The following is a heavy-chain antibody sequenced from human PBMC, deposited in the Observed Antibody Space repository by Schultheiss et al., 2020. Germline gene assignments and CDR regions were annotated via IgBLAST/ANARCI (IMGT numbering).Heavy chain of an antibody. CDR1: GGSISSSSYY. CDR3: ARGGYDCDY. J-gene: IGHJ4*02. Sequence: LSLTCTVSGGSISSSSYYWGWIRQPPGKGLEWIGSIYYSGSTYYNPSLKSRVTISVDTSKNQFSLKLSSVTAADTAVYYCARGGYDCDYWGQGTLVTVSS. CDR2: IYYSGST. D-gene: IGHD5-12*01. V-gene: IGHV4-39*07.